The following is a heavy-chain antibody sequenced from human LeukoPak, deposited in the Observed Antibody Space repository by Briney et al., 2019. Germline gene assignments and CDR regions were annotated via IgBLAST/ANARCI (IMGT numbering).Heavy chain of an antibody. CDR1: GFTFSSYS. J-gene: IGHJ4*02. Sequence: GGSLRLSSAASGFTFSSYSMNWVRQAPGKGLEWVSYISSSSSTIYYADSVKGRFPISRDNAKNSLYLQMNSLRAEDTAVYYCASRLTIFGVVSNDYWGQGTLVTVSS. CDR3: ASRLTIFGVVSNDY. D-gene: IGHD3-3*01. V-gene: IGHV3-48*04. CDR2: ISSSSSTI.